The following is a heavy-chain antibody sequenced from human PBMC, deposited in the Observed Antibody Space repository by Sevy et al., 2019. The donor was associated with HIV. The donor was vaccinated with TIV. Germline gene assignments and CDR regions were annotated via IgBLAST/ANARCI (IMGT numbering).Heavy chain of an antibody. Sequence: VGSLRLSCAVSGFTFNTNNMNWVRQAPGKELEWVSYISYTSTTIYYADSERGRFTISRDNAKNTLYLQMNSLRDEHTDVYYCASSDATSRFGYYYFAMDIWGQRTSVTVSS. CDR3: ASSDATSRFGYYYFAMDI. J-gene: IGHJ6*02. D-gene: IGHD3-22*01. CDR1: GFTFNTNN. V-gene: IGHV3-48*02. CDR2: ISYTSTTI.